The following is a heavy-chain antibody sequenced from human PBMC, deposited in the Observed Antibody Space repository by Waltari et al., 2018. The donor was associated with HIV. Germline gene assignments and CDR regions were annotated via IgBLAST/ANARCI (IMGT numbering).Heavy chain of an antibody. V-gene: IGHV4-61*02. CDR3: AREGCSGGSCYRYYYYYYGLDV. J-gene: IGHJ6*02. CDR1: GGSISSGTYY. CDR2: IDTTGTT. D-gene: IGHD2-15*01. Sequence: QVQLQESGPGLVKLSQTLSLTCTVSGGSISSGTYYWTWIRQPAGKGLEWIGRIDTTGTTNYNPSLKSRVTISVDTSNNQFSLKLTSVTVADTALYYCAREGCSGGSCYRYYYYYYGLDVWGQGTTVTVSS.